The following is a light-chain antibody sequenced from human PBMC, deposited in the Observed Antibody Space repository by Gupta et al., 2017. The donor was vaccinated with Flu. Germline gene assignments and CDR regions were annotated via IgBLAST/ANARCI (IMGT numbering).Light chain of an antibody. CDR3: KQANHWPRT. CDR1: ETVYSH. V-gene: IGKV3-15*01. Sequence: PAPRPVSPVEGTTLSCRASETVYSHLDWYQQKPGQAPRLLIYGASNRATGIPARFSGSESGTEFTLTISSLQSEDFAVYYCKQANHWPRTFGQGTKVEIK. CDR2: GAS. J-gene: IGKJ1*01.